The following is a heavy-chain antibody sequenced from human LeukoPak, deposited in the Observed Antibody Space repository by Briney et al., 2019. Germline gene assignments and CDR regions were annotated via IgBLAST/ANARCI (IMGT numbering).Heavy chain of an antibody. J-gene: IGHJ5*02. V-gene: IGHV3-53*01. CDR2: IYSGGST. Sequence: GGSLRLSCAASGFTVNSNYMNWVRQAPGKGLEWVSVIYSGGSTYYADSVKGRFTISRDNSKNTLYLQMHSLRAEDTAVYYCAKVHPWFDPWGQGTLVTVSS. CDR1: GFTVNSNY. CDR3: AKVHPWFDP.